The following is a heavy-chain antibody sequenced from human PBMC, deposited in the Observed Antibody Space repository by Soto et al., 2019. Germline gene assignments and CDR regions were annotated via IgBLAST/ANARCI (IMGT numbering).Heavy chain of an antibody. CDR1: GFTFSNYA. J-gene: IGHJ6*02. D-gene: IGHD5-18*01. CDR2: TSGSGDST. CDR3: AKRNTAMVPLNYGMDV. V-gene: IGHV3-23*01. Sequence: HPGGSLRLSCAASGFTFSNYAMSWVRQAPGKGLEWVSATSGSGDSTYYADSVKGRFTISRDSSKNTLYLQMNSLRAEDTAVYYCAKRNTAMVPLNYGMDVWGQGTTVTVSS.